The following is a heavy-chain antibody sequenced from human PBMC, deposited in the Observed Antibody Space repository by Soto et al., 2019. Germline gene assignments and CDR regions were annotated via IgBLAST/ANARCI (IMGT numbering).Heavy chain of an antibody. CDR2: VRSKADGYAT. Sequence: GGSLRLSCAASGFTFSGSHMHWVRQASGKGLEWVGHVRSKADGYATAYAASVKGRFIIPRDDSKNTAYLQMNSLKTEDTAVYYCSRQTVSCHDYWGQGILVTVSS. V-gene: IGHV3-73*01. CDR3: SRQTVSCHDY. J-gene: IGHJ4*02. D-gene: IGHD2-2*01. CDR1: GFTFSGSH.